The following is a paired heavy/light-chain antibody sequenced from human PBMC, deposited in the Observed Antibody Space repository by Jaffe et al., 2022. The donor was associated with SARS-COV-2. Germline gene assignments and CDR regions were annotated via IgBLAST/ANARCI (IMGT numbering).Light chain of an antibody. V-gene: IGKV3-20*01. J-gene: IGKJ2*01. Sequence: EIVLTQSPGTLSLSPGERATLSCRASQSISSSYLAWYQQKPGQAPRLLIYGASSRATGIPDRFSGSESGTDFTLTISRLEPEDFAVYYCQQYGYSPYTFGQGTKLEIK. CDR3: QQYGYSPYT. CDR1: QSISSSY. CDR2: GAS.
Heavy chain of an antibody. D-gene: IGHD2-15*01. CDR2: ISGSGGDT. CDR3: VKGIHSGGWY. V-gene: IGHV3-23*01. J-gene: IGHJ4*02. Sequence: EVQLLESGGGLVQPGGSLRLTCAASGFTFSNYAVGWVRQAPGEGLEWVSSISGSGGDTHYADSVKGRFAISRDNSKNTLYLQMTSLRADDTAVYYCVKGIHSGGWYWGQGTLVTVSS. CDR1: GFTFSNYA.